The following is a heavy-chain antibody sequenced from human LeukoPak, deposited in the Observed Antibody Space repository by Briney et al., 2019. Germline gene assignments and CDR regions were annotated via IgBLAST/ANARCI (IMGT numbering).Heavy chain of an antibody. D-gene: IGHD3-10*01. J-gene: IGHJ5*02. V-gene: IGHV5-51*01. CDR2: IYPGDSDT. CDR1: GYSFINYW. Sequence: GESLKISCKGSGYSFINYWIGWVRQMPGKGLEWMGIIYPGDSDTRYSPSFQGQVTISADKSISTAYMELSRLRSDDTAVYYCARANMVRGVGSFFDRNWFDPWGQGTLVTVSS. CDR3: ARANMVRGVGSFFDRNWFDP.